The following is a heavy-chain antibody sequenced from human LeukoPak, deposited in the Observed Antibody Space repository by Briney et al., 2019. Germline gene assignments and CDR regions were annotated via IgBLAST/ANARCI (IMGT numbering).Heavy chain of an antibody. Sequence: SVKVSCKASGGTFSSYAISWVRRAPGQGLEWMGGIIPIFGTANYAQKFQGRVTITTDESTSTAYMELSSLRSEDTAVYYCARSIRPTPKYYYDSSGDLDYWGQGTLVTVSS. CDR3: ARSIRPTPKYYYDSSGDLDY. J-gene: IGHJ4*02. CDR1: GGTFSSYA. CDR2: IIPIFGTA. V-gene: IGHV1-69*05. D-gene: IGHD3-22*01.